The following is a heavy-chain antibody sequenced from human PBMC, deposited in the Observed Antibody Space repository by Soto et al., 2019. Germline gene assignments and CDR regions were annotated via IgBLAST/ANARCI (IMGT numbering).Heavy chain of an antibody. D-gene: IGHD2-2*01. V-gene: IGHV4-39*01. Sequence: SETLSLTCAVSGGAIASSSYYWGWIRQSPGKGLEWIGSVYFSGKTYYNPSLNSRITILIDTSKNQFSLNVGSVTAADTAVYYCARGAVSRSSYPTDFDLGGQGTLVTVSS. CDR1: GGAIASSSYY. J-gene: IGHJ5*02. CDR2: VYFSGKT. CDR3: ARGAVSRSSYPTDFDL.